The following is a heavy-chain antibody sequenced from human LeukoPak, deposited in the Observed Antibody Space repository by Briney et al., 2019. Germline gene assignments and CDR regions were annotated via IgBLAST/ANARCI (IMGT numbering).Heavy chain of an antibody. CDR3: TKDLPDYGDYIEGY. CDR2: INFDGSDT. Sequence: GGSLRLSCAASGITLSGYWMHWVRQAPGKGLVWVSRINFDGSDTSYADFVKGRFTISRDNAKNTLFLQINSLRAEDTAIYYCTKDLPDYGDYIEGYWGQGTLVTVSP. CDR1: GITLSGYW. J-gene: IGHJ4*02. D-gene: IGHD4-17*01. V-gene: IGHV3-74*01.